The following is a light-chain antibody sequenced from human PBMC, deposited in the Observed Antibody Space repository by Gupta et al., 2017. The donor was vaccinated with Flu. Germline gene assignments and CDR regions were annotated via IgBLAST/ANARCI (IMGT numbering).Light chain of an antibody. V-gene: IGKV2-30*01. CDR2: QLS. J-gene: IGKJ1*01. CDR3: IGGEHWGWA. CDR1: QGLVYSDGNTY. Sequence: DVVMTQSPLSLPVTLGQPASISCRSSQGLVYSDGNTYLHWFQQRPCQSPRRLIYQLSYRDPGVPDPFRDSRSGSAFTLKISRVVVKNVGVYYCIGGEHWGWAFGQGTKVEIK.